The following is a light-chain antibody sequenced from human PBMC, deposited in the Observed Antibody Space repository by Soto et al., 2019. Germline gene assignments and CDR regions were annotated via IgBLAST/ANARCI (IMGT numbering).Light chain of an antibody. J-gene: IGKJ1*01. CDR3: QQYNDWPRT. V-gene: IGKV3-15*01. Sequence: ETVMTQSPATLSVSPGERATLSCRASQSVSSNLAWYQQKPGQAPRLLMSAASTRATAIPDRFRGSGSGTEFTLTISSLESEDFAVYYCQQYNDWPRTFGQGTKVDFK. CDR2: AAS. CDR1: QSVSSN.